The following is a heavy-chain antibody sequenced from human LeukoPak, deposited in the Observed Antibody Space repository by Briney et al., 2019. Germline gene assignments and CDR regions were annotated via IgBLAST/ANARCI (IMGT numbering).Heavy chain of an antibody. Sequence: GGSLRLSCAASGFTFSSYWMSWVRQAPGKGLEWVANIKQDGSEKYYVDSVKGRFTISRDNSKNTLYLQMNSLRAEDTAVYYCASSTIFGVVIPYYFDYWGQGTLVTVSS. CDR1: GFTFSSYW. V-gene: IGHV3-7*03. D-gene: IGHD3-3*01. J-gene: IGHJ4*02. CDR3: ASSTIFGVVIPYYFDY. CDR2: IKQDGSEK.